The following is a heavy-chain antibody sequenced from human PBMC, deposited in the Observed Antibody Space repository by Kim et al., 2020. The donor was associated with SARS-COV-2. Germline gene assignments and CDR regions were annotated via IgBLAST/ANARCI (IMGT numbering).Heavy chain of an antibody. J-gene: IGHJ5*02. V-gene: IGHV4-34*01. CDR3: ARRWYYYGSGRRWFDP. Sequence: SLKSRGTISVATSKNQFSLKLSSVTAADTAVYYCARRWYYYGSGRRWFDPWGQGTLVTVSS. D-gene: IGHD3-10*01.